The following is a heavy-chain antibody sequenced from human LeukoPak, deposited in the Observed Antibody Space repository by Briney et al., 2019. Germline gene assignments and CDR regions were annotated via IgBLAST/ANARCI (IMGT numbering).Heavy chain of an antibody. CDR3: ARGDLYYYDSSGSHFDY. J-gene: IGHJ4*02. Sequence: PGGSLRLSCAASGFTFSSYAMSWVRQAPGKGLEWVSAISGSGGSTYYADSVKGRFTISRDNSKNTLYLQMSSLRAEDTAVYYCARGDLYYYDSSGSHFDYWGQGTLVTVSS. CDR2: ISGSGGST. V-gene: IGHV3-23*01. D-gene: IGHD3-22*01. CDR1: GFTFSSYA.